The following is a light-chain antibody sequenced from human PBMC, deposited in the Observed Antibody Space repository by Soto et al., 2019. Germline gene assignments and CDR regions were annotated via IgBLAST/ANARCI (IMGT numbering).Light chain of an antibody. CDR2: GAT. J-gene: IGKJ5*01. CDR3: QEYDNLPPVT. CDR1: QDISDH. Sequence: DIQMTQSPSSLSASLLDRVTFTCXSSQDISDHLNWYQQKPGKAPKLLIYGATYLETGVPSRFGGSRSGTYFTFTITSLQPEDIATYYCQEYDNLPPVTFGQGTRLEIK. V-gene: IGKV1-33*01.